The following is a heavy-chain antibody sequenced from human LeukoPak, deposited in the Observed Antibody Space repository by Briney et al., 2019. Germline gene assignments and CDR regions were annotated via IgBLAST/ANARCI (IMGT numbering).Heavy chain of an antibody. V-gene: IGHV1-2*02. J-gene: IGHJ4*02. D-gene: IGHD3-9*01. CDR2: INPNSGGT. CDR1: GYTFTGYY. CDR3: ARGLRYFDWLLSD. Sequence: GATVKVSCKASGYTFTGYYMHWVRQAPGQGLEWMGWINPNSGGTNYAQKFQGRVTMTRDTSISTAYMELSRLRSDDTAVYYCARGLRYFDWLLSDWGQGTLVTVSS.